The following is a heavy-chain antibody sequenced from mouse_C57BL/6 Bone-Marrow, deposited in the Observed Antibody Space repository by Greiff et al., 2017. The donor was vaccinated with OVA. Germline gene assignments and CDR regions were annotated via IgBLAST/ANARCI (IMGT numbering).Heavy chain of an antibody. V-gene: IGHV5-6*01. CDR2: ISSGGSYT. CDR3: ARHRRNCYGSSSEAWFAY. D-gene: IGHD1-1*01. Sequence: EVQLVESGGDLVKPGGSLKLSCAASGFTFSSSGMSWVRQTPDKRLEWVATISSGGSYTYYPDSVKGRFTISRDNATNTLYLQMSSLKSEDTAMYYCARHRRNCYGSSSEAWFAYWGQGTLVTVSA. J-gene: IGHJ3*01. CDR1: GFTFSSSG.